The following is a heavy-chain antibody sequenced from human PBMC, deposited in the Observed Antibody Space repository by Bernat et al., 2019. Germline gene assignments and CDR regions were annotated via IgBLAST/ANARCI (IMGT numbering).Heavy chain of an antibody. Sequence: EVQLVESGGGLVQPGGSLTLSCAASGFTFSSYDMHWVRQATGKGLEWVSAIGTAGDTYYPGSVKGRFTISRENAKNSLYLQMNSLRAGDTAVYYCARMGDHDAFDIWGQGTMVTVSS. J-gene: IGHJ3*02. V-gene: IGHV3-13*04. CDR1: GFTFSSYD. CDR2: IGTAGDT. CDR3: ARMGDHDAFDI. D-gene: IGHD2-21*02.